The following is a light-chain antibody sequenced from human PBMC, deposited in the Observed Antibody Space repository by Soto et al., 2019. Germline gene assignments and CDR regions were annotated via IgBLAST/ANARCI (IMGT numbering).Light chain of an antibody. Sequence: QAVVTQPASVSGSPGQSITISCTGTSSDVGGYNYVSWYQQHPGKAPKLMIYDVSNRPSGVSNRFSGSKSGNTASLTISGLQAEDEAEYYCSSYTSSSTLVFGGGTQLTVL. CDR3: SSYTSSSTLV. CDR2: DVS. CDR1: SSDVGGYNY. J-gene: IGLJ2*01. V-gene: IGLV2-14*01.